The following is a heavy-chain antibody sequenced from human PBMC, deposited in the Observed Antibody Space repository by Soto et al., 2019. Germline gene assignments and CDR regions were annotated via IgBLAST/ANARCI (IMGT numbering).Heavy chain of an antibody. CDR2: IDWEGDK. V-gene: IGHV2-5*02. CDR3: AQYRYGAFDY. J-gene: IGHJ4*02. D-gene: IGHD5-18*01. CDR1: GFSLSTSGVG. Sequence: QITLKVAGPTLVKPTQTLTLTCTFSGFSLSTSGVGVGWIRQPPGKALEWLGLIDWEGDKRYSPSLKSRLTITKDTSKTQVVLTMTNMHPVDTATYLWAQYRYGAFDYWGQGALVTVSS.